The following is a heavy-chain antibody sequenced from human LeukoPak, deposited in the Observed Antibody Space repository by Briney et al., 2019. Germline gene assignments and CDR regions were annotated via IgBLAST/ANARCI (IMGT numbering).Heavy chain of an antibody. D-gene: IGHD2-8*02. Sequence: GGSLRLSCATSGFTFSRHWMSWVRQAPGKGPEWVANIKQDGGERYYVHSVKGRFTISRDNAKNSLYLQMNSLRAEDTAVYYCARDGGHSTDLDYWGQGIPVTVSS. J-gene: IGHJ4*02. CDR1: GFTFSRHW. CDR3: ARDGGHSTDLDY. V-gene: IGHV3-7*01. CDR2: IKQDGGER.